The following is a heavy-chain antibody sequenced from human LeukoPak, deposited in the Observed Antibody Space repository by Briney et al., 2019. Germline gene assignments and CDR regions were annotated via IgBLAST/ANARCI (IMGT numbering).Heavy chain of an antibody. D-gene: IGHD5-12*01. J-gene: IGHJ4*02. CDR3: ARGHGYSGHALAY. CDR1: GTSINDYY. Sequence: SETLSLTCTVSGTSINDYYWSWIRQPPGKRLEWIGYIYFSGHTNYSPPLKSRVTMSLDAPRDHFSLQLNSVTAADTAVYYCARGHGYSGHALAYWGQGILVTVSS. CDR2: IYFSGHT. V-gene: IGHV4-59*01.